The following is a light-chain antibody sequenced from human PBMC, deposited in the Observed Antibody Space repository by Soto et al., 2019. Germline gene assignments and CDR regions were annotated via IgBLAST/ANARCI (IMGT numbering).Light chain of an antibody. CDR2: GAS. Sequence: EIVLTQSPGTLSLSPGERATLSCRASQSVSSSYLAWYQQKPGQAPRLLIYGASSRATGIPDRFSGSGSDTAFTLTISRLEPEDFAVYYCHQYGSSPLTFGGGTKVEIK. J-gene: IGKJ4*01. CDR1: QSVSSSY. V-gene: IGKV3-20*01. CDR3: HQYGSSPLT.